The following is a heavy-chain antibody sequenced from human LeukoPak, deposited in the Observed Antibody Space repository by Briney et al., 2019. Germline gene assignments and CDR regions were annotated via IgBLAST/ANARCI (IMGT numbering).Heavy chain of an antibody. CDR1: GYTFTSYG. Sequence: ASVKVSCKASGYTFTSYGISWVRQAPGQGLEWMEWISAYNGNTNYAQKLQGRVTMTTDTSTSTAYMELRSLRSDDTAVYYCARVYRGGNRALRISDYWGQGTLVTVSS. J-gene: IGHJ4*02. CDR2: ISAYNGNT. CDR3: ARVYRGGNRALRISDY. D-gene: IGHD3-16*01. V-gene: IGHV1-18*04.